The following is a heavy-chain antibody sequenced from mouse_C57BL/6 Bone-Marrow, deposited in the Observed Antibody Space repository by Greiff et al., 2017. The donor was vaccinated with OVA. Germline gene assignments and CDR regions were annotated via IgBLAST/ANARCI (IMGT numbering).Heavy chain of an antibody. D-gene: IGHD1-1*01. CDR2: LDPSDSYT. CDR1: GYTFTSYW. V-gene: IGHV1-69*01. J-gene: IGHJ1*03. Sequence: QVQLQQPGAELVMPGASVKLSCKASGYTFTSYWMHWVKQRPGQGLEWIGELDPSDSYTNYNQKFKGKSTLTVDKSSSTAYMQLSSLTSEDSAVYYCAREGYYGSLWYFDVWGTGTTVTVSS. CDR3: AREGYYGSLWYFDV.